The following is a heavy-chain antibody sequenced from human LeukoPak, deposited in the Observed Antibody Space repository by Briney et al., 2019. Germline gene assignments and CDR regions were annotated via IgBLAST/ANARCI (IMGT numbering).Heavy chain of an antibody. CDR1: GGSISSYY. CDR3: ARDTTKTSSGYDY. Sequence: PSETLSLTCTVSGGSISSYYWSWIRQPPGKGLEWIGYIYYSGSTNYNPSLKSRVTISVDTSKNQFSLKLNSVTAADTAVYYCARDTTKTSSGYDYWGQGTLVTVSS. J-gene: IGHJ4*02. D-gene: IGHD6-19*01. V-gene: IGHV4-59*01. CDR2: IYYSGST.